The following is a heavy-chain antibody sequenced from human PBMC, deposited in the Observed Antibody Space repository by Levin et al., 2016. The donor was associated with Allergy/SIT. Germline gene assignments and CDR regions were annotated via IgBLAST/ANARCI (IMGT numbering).Heavy chain of an antibody. J-gene: IGHJ4*02. D-gene: IGHD2-21*02. V-gene: IGHV3-21*01. CDR3: ARDLEQPHIVVVTARTQEFDY. CDR2: ISSSSSYI. Sequence: WIRQPPGKGLEWVSSISSSSSYIYYADSVKGRFTISRDNAKNSLYLQMNSLRAEDTAVYYCARDLEQPHIVVVTARTQEFDYWGQGTLVTVSS.